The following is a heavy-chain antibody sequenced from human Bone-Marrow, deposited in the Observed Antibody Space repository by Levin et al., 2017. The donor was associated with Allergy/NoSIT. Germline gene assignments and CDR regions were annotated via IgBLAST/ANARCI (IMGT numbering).Heavy chain of an antibody. Sequence: ASVKVSCKASGYTFTSYDSNWVRQATGQGLEWMGWMNPSSGNTGYAQKFQGRVTMTRDTAISTVYMELSSLRSEDTAVYYCTRGLKRVACSNGVCYGGFDHWGQGTLVTVSS. CDR3: TRGLKRVACSNGVCYGGFDH. V-gene: IGHV1-8*01. D-gene: IGHD2-8*01. CDR2: MNPSSGNT. CDR1: GYTFTSYD. J-gene: IGHJ4*02.